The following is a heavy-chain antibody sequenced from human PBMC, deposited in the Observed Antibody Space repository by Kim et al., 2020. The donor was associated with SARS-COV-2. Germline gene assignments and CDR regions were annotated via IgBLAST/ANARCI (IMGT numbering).Heavy chain of an antibody. CDR3: TRSLEY. CDR1: GFIFSNSW. V-gene: IGHV3-7*03. Sequence: GGSLRLSCAASGFIFSNSWMTWVRQAPGKGLEWVATISADGSRKYHVDSVKGRFTISRDNAENSLYLQMNSLRAEDTAIYYCTRSLEYWGQATLVYVS. J-gene: IGHJ4*02. CDR2: ISADGSRK.